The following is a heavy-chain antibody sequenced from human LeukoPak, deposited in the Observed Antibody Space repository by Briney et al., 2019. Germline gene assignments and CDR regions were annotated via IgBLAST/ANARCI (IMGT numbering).Heavy chain of an antibody. D-gene: IGHD2-15*01. J-gene: IGHJ4*02. V-gene: IGHV4-34*01. Sequence: SETLSLTCAVYGGSFSGYYWSWIRQPPGKGLEWIGKINHSGSTNCNPSLKSRVTISVDTSKNQFSLKLSSVTAADTAVYYCARSGPTPSVLFDYWGQGTLVTVSS. CDR3: ARSGPTPSVLFDY. CDR1: GGSFSGYY. CDR2: INHSGST.